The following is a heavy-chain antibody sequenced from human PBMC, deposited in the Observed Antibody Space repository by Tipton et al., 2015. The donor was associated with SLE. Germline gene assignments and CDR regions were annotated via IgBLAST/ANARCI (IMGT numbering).Heavy chain of an antibody. D-gene: IGHD2-2*02. Sequence: LRLSCTVSGGSISSGGYYWSWIRQPPGKGLEWIGEINHSGSTNYNPSLKSRVTISVDTSKNQFSLKLSSVTAADTAVYYCARGVGYCSSTSCYTLNYWGQGTLVTVSS. J-gene: IGHJ4*02. CDR1: GGSISSGGYY. CDR3: ARGVGYCSSTSCYTLNY. CDR2: INHSGST. V-gene: IGHV4-39*07.